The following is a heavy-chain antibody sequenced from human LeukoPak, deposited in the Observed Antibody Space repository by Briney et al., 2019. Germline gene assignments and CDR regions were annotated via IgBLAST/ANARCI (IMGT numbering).Heavy chain of an antibody. CDR2: THTSGTT. D-gene: IGHD2-15*01. CDR1: GGSIRSGGYH. Sequence: SETLSLTCTVSGGSIRSGGYHWSWIRQPAGKGLEWIGRTHTSGTTNYNSSLKSRLTISSDSSKNQFSLKLNSVTATDTAVYYCAREESLPYCSGGSCYSSGYYYYMDVWGKGTTVTVSS. CDR3: AREESLPYCSGGSCYSSGYYYYMDV. J-gene: IGHJ6*03. V-gene: IGHV4-61*02.